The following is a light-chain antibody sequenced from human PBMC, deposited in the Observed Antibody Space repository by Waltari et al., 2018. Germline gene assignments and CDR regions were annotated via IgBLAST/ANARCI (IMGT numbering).Light chain of an antibody. J-gene: IGKJ1*01. V-gene: IGKV1-13*02. CDR3: QQGNSYPWT. CDR1: QGISSY. Sequence: IQMSQSPSSLSASVGDRVTITCRASQGISSYLNWYQQKPGKAPKLLIYYANSLASGVPSRFSGSGSWTEFTLPISSLQPEDFATYYCQQGNSYPWTFGQGTKVEIK. CDR2: YAN.